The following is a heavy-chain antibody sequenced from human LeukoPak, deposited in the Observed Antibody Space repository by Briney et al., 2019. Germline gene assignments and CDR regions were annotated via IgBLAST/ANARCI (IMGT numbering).Heavy chain of an antibody. CDR2: IYPGDSNT. CDR3: ARRRDGYNDAFDI. J-gene: IGHJ3*02. D-gene: IGHD5-24*01. V-gene: IGHV5-51*01. CDR1: GYSFTSYW. Sequence: EESLKISCKGSGYSFTSYWIGWVRQMPGKGLEWMGIIYPGDSNTRNSPSFQGQVTISADKSISTAYLQWSSLKASDTAMYYCARRRDGYNDAFDIWGQGTMVTVSS.